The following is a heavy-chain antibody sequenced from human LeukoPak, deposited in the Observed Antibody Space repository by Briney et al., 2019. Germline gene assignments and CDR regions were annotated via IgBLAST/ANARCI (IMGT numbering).Heavy chain of an antibody. J-gene: IGHJ4*02. D-gene: IGHD5-24*01. CDR2: FDPEGGKT. Sequence: ASVKVSCKVSGYTLTELSMHWVRQAPGRGPEWMGGFDPEGGKTIFTQNFQGRVTMTKDTSTDTAYMELSSLRSEDTAIYYCAACRDGYNCDLVYWGQGTLLTVSS. V-gene: IGHV1-24*01. CDR1: GYTLTELS. CDR3: AACRDGYNCDLVY.